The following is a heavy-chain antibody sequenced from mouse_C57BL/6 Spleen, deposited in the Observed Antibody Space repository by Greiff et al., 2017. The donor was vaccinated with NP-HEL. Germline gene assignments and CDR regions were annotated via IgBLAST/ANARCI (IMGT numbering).Heavy chain of an antibody. V-gene: IGHV1-42*01. CDR2: INPSTGGT. CDR3: ARSDSSGYPFAY. D-gene: IGHD3-2*02. CDR1: GYSFTGYY. J-gene: IGHJ3*01. Sequence: VQLQQSGPELVKPGASVKISCKASGYSFTGYYMNWVKQSPEKSLEWIGEINPSTGGTTYNQKFKAKATLTVDKSSSTAYMQLKSLTSEDSAVYYCARSDSSGYPFAYWGQGTLVTVSA.